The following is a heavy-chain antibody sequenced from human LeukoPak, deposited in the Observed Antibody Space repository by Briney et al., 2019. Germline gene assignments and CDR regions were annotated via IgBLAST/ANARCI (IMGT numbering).Heavy chain of an antibody. Sequence: ASVKVSCKASGYTFTSYAIHWVRQAPGQGLEWMGWITPSGGTNYPQKFQGRVAITWDTSITTAYMDLSRLTSDATALYYCASDRYGDGFAHLDYWGQGALVTVSS. CDR2: ITPSGGT. CDR1: GYTFTSYA. J-gene: IGHJ4*02. CDR3: ASDRYGDGFAHLDY. D-gene: IGHD5-24*01. V-gene: IGHV1-2*02.